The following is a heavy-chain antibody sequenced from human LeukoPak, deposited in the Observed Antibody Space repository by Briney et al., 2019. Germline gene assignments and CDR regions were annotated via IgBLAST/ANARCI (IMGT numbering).Heavy chain of an antibody. Sequence: ASETLSLTCAVYGGSFSGYYWSWIRQPPGKGLEWIGEINHSGSTNYNPSLKSRVTISVDTSKNQFSLKLSSVTAADTAVYYCARGYDYGALWYFDLWGRGTLVTVSS. D-gene: IGHD4-17*01. CDR3: ARGYDYGALWYFDL. CDR2: INHSGST. V-gene: IGHV4-34*01. CDR1: GGSFSGYY. J-gene: IGHJ2*01.